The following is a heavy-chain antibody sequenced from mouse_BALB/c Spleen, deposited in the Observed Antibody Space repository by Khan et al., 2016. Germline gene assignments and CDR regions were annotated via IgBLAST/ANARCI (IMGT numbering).Heavy chain of an antibody. Sequence: PEGAGPGLVKPSQFLYPILSVTCFPIPSGYYWNWSRQSPGNTLVCMSFLCYDCCNNYNPSFKNRISIPRDPSKNHFFLALNPATTEDTATYYCASAGYFDYWGQGTTLTVSS. CDR2: LCYDCCN. J-gene: IGHJ2*01. V-gene: IGHV3-6*02. CDR3: ASAGYFDY. CDR1: CFPIPSGYY.